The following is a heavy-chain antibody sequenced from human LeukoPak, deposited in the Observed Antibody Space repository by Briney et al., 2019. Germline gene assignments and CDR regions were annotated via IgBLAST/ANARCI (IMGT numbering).Heavy chain of an antibody. V-gene: IGHV4-59*01. CDR2: IYYSGST. Sequence: SETLSLTCTVSGGSISSYYWSWIRQPPGKGLEWIGYIYYSGSTNYNPSLKSRVTISVDTSKNQFSLKLSSVTAADTAVYYCARQVAAVYYYYYYMDVWGKGTTVTVSS. J-gene: IGHJ6*03. CDR3: ARQVAAVYYYYYYMDV. CDR1: GGSISSYY. D-gene: IGHD2-2*01.